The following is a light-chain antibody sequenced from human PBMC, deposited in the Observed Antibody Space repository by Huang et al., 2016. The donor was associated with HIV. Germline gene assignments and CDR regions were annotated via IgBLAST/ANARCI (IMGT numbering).Light chain of an antibody. Sequence: EIVLTQSPGTLSLSPGERATLSCRASQSVRSSSLAWYRQKPGQSPRLLIFGASNRATAIPDRFSGSGSATDFTLTISRLEPEDFAVYYCQQYGSSPLTFGGGTKVEIK. J-gene: IGKJ4*01. CDR1: QSVRSSS. CDR2: GAS. V-gene: IGKV3-20*01. CDR3: QQYGSSPLT.